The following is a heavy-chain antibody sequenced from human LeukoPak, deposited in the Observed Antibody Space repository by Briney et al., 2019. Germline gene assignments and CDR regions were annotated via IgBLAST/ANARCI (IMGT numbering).Heavy chain of an antibody. CDR2: IYSDGST. V-gene: IGHV3-66*01. CDR3: ARRYQVSWYFDL. Sequence: HAGGSLRVSCAASRFTVSSNHMNWVRQAPGKGLEWVSVIYSDGSTQYADSVKGRFTITRDNYKNTLYLQMNSLRDEDTAMYYCARRYQVSWYFDLWGRGTLVTVSS. CDR1: RFTVSSNH. J-gene: IGHJ2*01. D-gene: IGHD2-15*01.